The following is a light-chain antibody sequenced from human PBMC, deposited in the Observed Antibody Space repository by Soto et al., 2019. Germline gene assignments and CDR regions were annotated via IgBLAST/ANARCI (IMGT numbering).Light chain of an antibody. V-gene: IGKV1-5*03. CDR3: QQYNSFPT. CDR1: QSISSW. J-gene: IGKJ1*01. Sequence: DIQMTQSPSTLSASVGDRVTITCRDSQSISSWLAWYQQKPGKAPKLLIYKASSLESGVPSRFSGSGSGTEFTLTISSLQPDDLATYYCQQYNSFPTFGPGTKVEIK. CDR2: KAS.